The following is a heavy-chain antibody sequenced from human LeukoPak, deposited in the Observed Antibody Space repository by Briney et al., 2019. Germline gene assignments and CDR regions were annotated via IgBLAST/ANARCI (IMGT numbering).Heavy chain of an antibody. Sequence: KAGGSLRLSCAASGFTLSNYNMNWVRQAPGESLEWVSSITSDSRYKYYVDSVRGRFTISRDNAKNTRFLQIDSLRAEDTAVYYCARDPYSGTYGHLYYYYMDVWGKGTTVTISS. V-gene: IGHV3-21*01. J-gene: IGHJ6*03. CDR1: GFTLSNYN. D-gene: IGHD1-26*01. CDR2: ITSDSRYK. CDR3: ARDPYSGTYGHLYYYYMDV.